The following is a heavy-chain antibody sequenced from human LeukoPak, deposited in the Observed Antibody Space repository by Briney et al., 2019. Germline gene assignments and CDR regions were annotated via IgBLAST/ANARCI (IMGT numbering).Heavy chain of an antibody. CDR3: AKHSGSYPYRAFDN. Sequence: GGSLRLSCAASGFTFSSHAMSWVRQAPGKGLEWVSAISGSGGSTYYADSVKGRFTISRDNSKNTLYLQMNSLRAEDTAVYYCAKHSGSYPYRAFDNWGQGTMVTVSS. D-gene: IGHD1-26*01. CDR1: GFTFSSHA. J-gene: IGHJ3*02. V-gene: IGHV3-23*01. CDR2: ISGSGGST.